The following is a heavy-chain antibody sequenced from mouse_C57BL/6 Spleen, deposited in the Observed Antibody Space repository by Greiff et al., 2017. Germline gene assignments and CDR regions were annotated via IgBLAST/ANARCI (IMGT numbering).Heavy chain of an antibody. V-gene: IGHV1-82*01. J-gene: IGHJ3*01. Sequence: VQLQPSGPELVKPGASVTISCKASGYAFSSSWMNWVKQRPGKGLEWIGRIYPGDGDTNYNGKFKGKATLTADKSSSTAYMQLSSLTSEDSAVYFCARWEVTTEFAYWGQGTLVTVSA. CDR1: GYAFSSSW. CDR3: ARWEVTTEFAY. D-gene: IGHD2-2*01. CDR2: IYPGDGDT.